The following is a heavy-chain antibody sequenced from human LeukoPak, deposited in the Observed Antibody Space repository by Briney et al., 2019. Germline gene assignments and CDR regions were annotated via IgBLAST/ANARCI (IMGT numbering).Heavy chain of an antibody. D-gene: IGHD3-9*01. CDR3: ARGYYDILTGYYP. CDR1: GFTFSSYS. J-gene: IGHJ5*02. CDR2: ISSSSSYI. Sequence: PGGSLRLSCAASGFTFSSYSMNWVRQAPGKGLEWVSSISSSSSYIYYADSVKGRFTISRDNAKNSLYLQMNSLRAEDTAVYYCARGYYDILTGYYPWGQGTLVTVSS. V-gene: IGHV3-21*01.